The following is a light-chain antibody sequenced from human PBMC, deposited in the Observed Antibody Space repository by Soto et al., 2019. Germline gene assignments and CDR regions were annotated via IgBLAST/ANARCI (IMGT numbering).Light chain of an antibody. J-gene: IGKJ1*01. Sequence: EIVLTQFPGTLSLSPGERATLSCRASQSVTSSSLAWYQQKPGQAPRLLIYGASSRATGIPDRFSGSGSGTDFTLTISRLEPEDFAVYYCQQYGSSPQTFGQGTKVDI. CDR1: QSVTSSS. V-gene: IGKV3-20*01. CDR2: GAS. CDR3: QQYGSSPQT.